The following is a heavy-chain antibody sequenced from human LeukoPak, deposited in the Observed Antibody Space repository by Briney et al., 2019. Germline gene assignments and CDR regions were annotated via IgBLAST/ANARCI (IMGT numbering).Heavy chain of an antibody. CDR1: GFTFDNYG. V-gene: IGHV3-66*01. Sequence: PGGSLRLSCAASGFTFDNYGINWVRQAPGKGLEWVSVIYSGGSTYYADSVKGRFTISRDNSKNTLYLQMNSLRAEDTAVYYCARDGLVGPFSYWGQGTLVTVSS. J-gene: IGHJ4*02. CDR2: IYSGGST. D-gene: IGHD1-26*01. CDR3: ARDGLVGPFSY.